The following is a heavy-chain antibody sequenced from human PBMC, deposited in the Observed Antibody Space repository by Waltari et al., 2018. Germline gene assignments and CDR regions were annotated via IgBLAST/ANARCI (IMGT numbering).Heavy chain of an antibody. CDR3: ARQGGGVVIAITRDYYYYGMDV. Sequence: QVQLVQSGAEVKKPGSSVKVSCKASGGTFSSYAISWVRQAPGQGLEWMGRIIPIVGTANYAQKFQGRVTITADKSTSTAYMELSSRRAEDTAVYYCARQGGGVVIAITRDYYYYGMDVWGQGTTVTVSS. CDR1: GGTFSSYA. V-gene: IGHV1-69*08. D-gene: IGHD2-21*01. J-gene: IGHJ6*02. CDR2: IIPIVGTA.